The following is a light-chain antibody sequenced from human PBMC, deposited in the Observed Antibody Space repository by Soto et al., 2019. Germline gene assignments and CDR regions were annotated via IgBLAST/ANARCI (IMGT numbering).Light chain of an antibody. CDR3: QQYKSYSRT. CDR2: KAS. J-gene: IGKJ1*01. V-gene: IGKV1-5*03. CDR1: QSISSW. Sequence: DIQMTQSPSTLSASVGDRVTITCRASQSISSWLAWYQQKPGKAPKLLIYKASSLESGVPSRFSGSRSGTEFTLTIRRLQPHHFATYYCQQYKSYSRTFGQGTKVEIK.